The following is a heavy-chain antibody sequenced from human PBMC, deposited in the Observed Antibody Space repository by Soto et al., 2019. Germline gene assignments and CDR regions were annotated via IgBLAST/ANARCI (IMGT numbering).Heavy chain of an antibody. Sequence: SETLSLTCTVSGGSISSYYWSWIRQPPGKGLEWIGYIYYSGSTNYNPSLKSRVTISVDTSKNQFSLKLSSVTAADTAVYYCARSRFHTWFDPWGQGTLVTVSS. CDR3: ARSRFHTWFDP. J-gene: IGHJ5*02. V-gene: IGHV4-59*08. CDR1: GGSISSYY. CDR2: IYYSGST.